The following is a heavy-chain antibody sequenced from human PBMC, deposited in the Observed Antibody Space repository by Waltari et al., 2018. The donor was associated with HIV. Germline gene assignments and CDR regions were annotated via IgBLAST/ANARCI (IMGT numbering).Heavy chain of an antibody. Sequence: EVQLVESGGGLVQPGGSLRLSGAASGSLFRTYSLNWVRQAPGKGLEWASNIGPGSSRTYYADSVKGRFTISRDDAENSLYLQMNSLRDEDTAVYYCATSRSYRFDYWGQGTLVTVSS. V-gene: IGHV3-48*02. D-gene: IGHD1-26*01. CDR1: GSLFRTYS. CDR2: IGPGSSRT. CDR3: ATSRSYRFDY. J-gene: IGHJ4*02.